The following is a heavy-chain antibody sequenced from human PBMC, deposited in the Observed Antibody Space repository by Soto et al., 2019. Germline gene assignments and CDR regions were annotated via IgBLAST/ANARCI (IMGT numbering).Heavy chain of an antibody. D-gene: IGHD6-13*01. J-gene: IGHJ4*02. CDR3: AKSQEIGTHFFDS. Sequence: GGSLRLSCAASGLTVSSSYMHWVRQPTGKGLEWVSSIGTAGDTYYAVSVKGRFTISRDNAKNSLSLQMNSLRAGDMAVYFCAKSQEIGTHFFDSWGQGTQVTVSS. V-gene: IGHV3-13*01. CDR1: GLTVSSSY. CDR2: IGTAGDT.